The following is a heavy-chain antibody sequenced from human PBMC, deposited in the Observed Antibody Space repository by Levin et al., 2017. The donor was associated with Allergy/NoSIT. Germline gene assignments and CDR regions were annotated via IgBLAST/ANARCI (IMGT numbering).Heavy chain of an antibody. J-gene: IGHJ5*02. CDR2: IFWDDDN. CDR1: GFSLSTSGVG. Sequence: SGPTLVKPTQTLTLTCSFSGFSLSTSGVGVGWIRQPPGKALEWLALIFWDDDNRFSPSLKSRLTITKDSSKNQVVLTMTNMDPVDTATYYCAHLYYYDSGSYRFDPWGQGTLVTVSS. D-gene: IGHD3-10*01. CDR3: AHLYYYDSGSYRFDP. V-gene: IGHV2-5*02.